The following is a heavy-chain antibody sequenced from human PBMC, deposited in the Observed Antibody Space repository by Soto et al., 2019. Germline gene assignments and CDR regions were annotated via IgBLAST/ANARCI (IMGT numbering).Heavy chain of an antibody. V-gene: IGHV3-23*01. J-gene: IGHJ6*02. D-gene: IGHD6-13*01. CDR3: AKDRDGAAAGPTKSYGMDV. CDR1: GFTFSSHG. Sequence: EVQLLESGGGLVQPGGCLRLSCAASGFTFSSHGMSWARQAPGKGLEWVSVISGSGDSTYYADSGRGRFTISRDNSKITLYLQMNSLRAEDTAVYYCAKDRDGAAAGPTKSYGMDVWGQGTTVTVSS. CDR2: ISGSGDST.